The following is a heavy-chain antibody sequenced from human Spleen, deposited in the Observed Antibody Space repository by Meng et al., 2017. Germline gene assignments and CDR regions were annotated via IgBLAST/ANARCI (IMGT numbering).Heavy chain of an antibody. CDR1: GFMFGSYW. V-gene: IGHV3-7*01. CDR2: IKADGSER. Sequence: GESLKISCEASGFMFGSYWMSWVRQAPGKGLEWVANIKADGSERFYVGSVKGRFTISRDNAMNSLYLQMNSLRAEDTALYYCARDIPATAAALDVWGQGTMVTVSS. J-gene: IGHJ3*01. D-gene: IGHD2-2*01. CDR3: ARDIPATAAALDV.